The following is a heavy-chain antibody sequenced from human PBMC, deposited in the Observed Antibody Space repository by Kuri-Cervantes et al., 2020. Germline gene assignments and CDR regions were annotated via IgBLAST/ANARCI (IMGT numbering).Heavy chain of an antibody. CDR3: ARDKEVAYSSGWFYSYYYYGMDV. CDR1: GFTFSNAW. J-gene: IGHJ6*02. V-gene: IGHV3-21*01. Sequence: GGSLRLSCAAPGFTFSNAWMSWVRQAPGKGLEWVSSISSSSSYIYYADSVKGRFTIARDNAKNSLYLQMNSLRAEDTAVYYCARDKEVAYSSGWFYSYYYYGMDVWGQGTTVTVSS. CDR2: ISSSSSYI. D-gene: IGHD6-19*01.